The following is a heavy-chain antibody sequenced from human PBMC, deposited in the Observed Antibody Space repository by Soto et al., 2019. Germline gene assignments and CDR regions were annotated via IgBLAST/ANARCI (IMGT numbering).Heavy chain of an antibody. J-gene: IGHJ5*02. Sequence: SETLSLTCTVSGGSISSAGYFWNWIRQHPGKGLEWIGYIYYSGSTSYNPSLKSQVSMSVDTSKNQFSLKLSSVTAADTAVYYCARDNSVGYTYHHNWFDPWGQGTLVTVSS. CDR1: GGSISSAGYF. CDR2: IYYSGST. V-gene: IGHV4-31*01. CDR3: ARDNSVGYTYHHNWFDP. D-gene: IGHD5-18*01.